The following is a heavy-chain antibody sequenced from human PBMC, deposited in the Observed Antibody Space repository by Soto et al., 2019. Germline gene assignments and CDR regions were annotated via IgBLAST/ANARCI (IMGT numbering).Heavy chain of an antibody. CDR3: ARDKGYCAGANCYNPLFDY. J-gene: IGHJ4*02. V-gene: IGHV1-3*01. CDR2: INAGNGNT. Sequence: ASVKVSCKASGYTFTSYAMDWVRQAPGQRLEWMGWINAGNGNTKYSQKFQGRVTITRDTSASTAYMELSSLRSEDTAVYYCARDKGYCAGANCYNPLFDYWGQGTLVTVSS. D-gene: IGHD2-2*02. CDR1: GYTFTSYA.